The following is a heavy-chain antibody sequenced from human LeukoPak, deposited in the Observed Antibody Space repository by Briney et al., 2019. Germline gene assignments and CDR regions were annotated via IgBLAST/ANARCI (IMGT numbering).Heavy chain of an antibody. CDR2: INPSGGST. D-gene: IGHD6-13*01. CDR3: ARGSSSSFVIYNWFDP. CDR1: GYTFTSYY. J-gene: IGHJ5*02. V-gene: IGHV1-46*01. Sequence: SVKVSCRASGYTFTSYYMHWVRQAPGQGLEWMGIINPSGGSTSYAQKFQGRVTMTRDTSTSTVYMELSSLRSEDTAVYYCARGSSSSFVIYNWFDPWGQGTLVTVSS.